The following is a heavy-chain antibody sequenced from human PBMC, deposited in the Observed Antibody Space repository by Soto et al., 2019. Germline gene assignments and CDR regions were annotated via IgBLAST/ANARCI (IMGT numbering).Heavy chain of an antibody. CDR2: ISYNIVAI. CDR3: TRAVPDIRVISRGALDV. V-gene: IGHV3-9*01. D-gene: IGHD5-12*01. Sequence: GGCMRLCCTASRLKVYNYAMRCVRQATGKGLECVACISYNIVAISYVDSVSGLFTISRDNASNSLYLQMNSLRAEDTALYYCTRAVPDIRVISRGALDVWGLGTMLTVSS. CDR1: RLKVYNYA. J-gene: IGHJ3*01.